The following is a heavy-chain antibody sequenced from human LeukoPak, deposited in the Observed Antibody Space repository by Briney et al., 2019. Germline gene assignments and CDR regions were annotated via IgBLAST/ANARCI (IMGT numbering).Heavy chain of an antibody. Sequence: GGSLRLSCAASGFTVSSNYMSWVRQAPGKGLEWVSVIYSGGSTYYADSVKGRFTISRDNSKNTLYLQMNSLRAEDTAVYYCARDGERGYGSGSYFGYYYYGMDVWGQGTTVTVPS. J-gene: IGHJ6*02. CDR2: IYSGGST. V-gene: IGHV3-66*01. CDR1: GFTVSSNY. CDR3: ARDGERGYGSGSYFGYYYYGMDV. D-gene: IGHD3-10*01.